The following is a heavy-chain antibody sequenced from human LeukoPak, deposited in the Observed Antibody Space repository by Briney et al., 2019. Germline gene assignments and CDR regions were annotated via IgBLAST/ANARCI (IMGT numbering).Heavy chain of an antibody. CDR1: GFSFSSYE. CDR3: ASTRSTSDWYTRGFEY. V-gene: IGHV3-48*03. D-gene: IGHD6-19*01. J-gene: IGHJ4*02. Sequence: GGSLRLSCADSGFSFSSYEMNWVRQAPGKGLEWISYISSSGSITFYADSEKGRVTISRDNARNSLYLQMNSLRAEDTAVYYCASTRSTSDWYTRGFEYWGQGTLVTVSS. CDR2: ISSSGSIT.